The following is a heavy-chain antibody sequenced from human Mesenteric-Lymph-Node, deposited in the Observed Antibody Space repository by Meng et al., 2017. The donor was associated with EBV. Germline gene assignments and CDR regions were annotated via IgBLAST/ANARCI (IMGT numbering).Heavy chain of an antibody. V-gene: IGHV3-11*01. Sequence: QLHLVESGGGLVNPGGSLRRSCAASEFTFTDYFMSWVRQAPGKGLEWVSYISSGGSTTYYADSVKGRFTISRDNAKKSLFMQMNNLRVEDTAVYYCIYYYDSSGPTYWGQGTLVTVSS. CDR2: ISSGGSTT. D-gene: IGHD3-22*01. J-gene: IGHJ4*02. CDR1: EFTFTDYF. CDR3: IYYYDSSGPTY.